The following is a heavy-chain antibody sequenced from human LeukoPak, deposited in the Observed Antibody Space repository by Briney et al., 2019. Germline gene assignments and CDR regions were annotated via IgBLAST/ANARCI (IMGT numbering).Heavy chain of an antibody. Sequence: SETLSLTCTVSGGSISSYYWSWIQQPPGKGLEWIGYIYYSGSTNYNPSLKSRVTISVDTSKNQFSLKLSSVTAADTAVYYCARAIIGYSSGSDAFDIWGQGTMVTVSS. D-gene: IGHD6-19*01. CDR1: GGSISSYY. CDR3: ARAIIGYSSGSDAFDI. J-gene: IGHJ3*02. CDR2: IYYSGST. V-gene: IGHV4-59*01.